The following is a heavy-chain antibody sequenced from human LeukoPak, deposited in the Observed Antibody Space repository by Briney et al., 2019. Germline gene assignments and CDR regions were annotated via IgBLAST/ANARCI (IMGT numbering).Heavy chain of an antibody. CDR2: IYTSGST. J-gene: IGHJ5*02. CDR3: AREYIVVVVAATDNWFDP. D-gene: IGHD2-15*01. V-gene: IGHV4-4*07. CDR1: GGSISSYY. Sequence: SETLSLTCTVSGGSISSYYWSWLRQPAGKGLEWIGRIYTSGSTNYNPSLKSRVTMSVDTSKNQFSLKLSSVTAADTAVYYCAREYIVVVVAATDNWFDPWGQGTLVTGSS.